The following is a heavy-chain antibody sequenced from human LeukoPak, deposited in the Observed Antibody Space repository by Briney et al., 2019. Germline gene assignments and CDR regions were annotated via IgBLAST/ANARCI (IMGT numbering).Heavy chain of an antibody. CDR1: GGTFSSYA. V-gene: IGHV1-69*04. CDR3: AREVYGGNSGDY. Sequence: ASVKVSCKASGGTFSSYAISWVRQAPGQGLEWMGRIIPILGIANYAQKFQGRVTITADKSTSTAYMELSSLRSEDTAVYYCAREVYGGNSGDYWGQGTLVTVSS. J-gene: IGHJ4*02. CDR2: IIPILGIA. D-gene: IGHD4-23*01.